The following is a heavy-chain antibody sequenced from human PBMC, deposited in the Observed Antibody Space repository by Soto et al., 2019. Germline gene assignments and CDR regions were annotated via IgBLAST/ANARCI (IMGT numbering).Heavy chain of an antibody. V-gene: IGHV3-23*01. CDR3: AGGPRDYGLDY. CDR2: ISGSDGDT. D-gene: IGHD3-16*01. J-gene: IGHJ4*02. Sequence: EVQLLESGGGLLQPGGSLRLSCAASGFTFRSCARRWVRQAPGKGLQWVSAISGSDGDTYYADSVKGRFTISRDNSKNMLYLQVDSLRGEDTAVYYCAGGPRDYGLDYWGQGTLVTVSS. CDR1: GFTFRSCA.